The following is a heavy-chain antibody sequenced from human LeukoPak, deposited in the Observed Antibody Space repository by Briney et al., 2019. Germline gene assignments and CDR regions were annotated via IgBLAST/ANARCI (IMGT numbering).Heavy chain of an antibody. V-gene: IGHV1-18*04. CDR3: ARGYCSSTSCYSYYYGMDV. Sequence: ASVKVSCKASGYTFTNYYIHWMRQAPGQGLEWMGWVSPYNGDTNYAQKFQDRVTMTTDTSTNTAYMELRSLRSDDTAVYYCARGYCSSTSCYSYYYGMDVWGQGTTVTVSS. CDR1: GYTFTNYY. D-gene: IGHD2-2*01. CDR2: VSPYNGDT. J-gene: IGHJ6*02.